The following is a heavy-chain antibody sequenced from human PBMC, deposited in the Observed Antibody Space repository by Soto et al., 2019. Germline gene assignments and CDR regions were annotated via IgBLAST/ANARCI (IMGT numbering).Heavy chain of an antibody. CDR3: ARGSRRRGSGSYSLDY. Sequence: QVQLVQSGAEVKKPGASVKVSCKASGYTFTSYAMHWVRQAPGQRLEWMGWINAGNGNTKYSQKFQGRVTITRDTPASTAYMELSRLRSEDTAVYYCARGSRRRGSGSYSLDYWGQGTLVTVSS. D-gene: IGHD3-10*01. V-gene: IGHV1-3*01. J-gene: IGHJ4*02. CDR1: GYTFTSYA. CDR2: INAGNGNT.